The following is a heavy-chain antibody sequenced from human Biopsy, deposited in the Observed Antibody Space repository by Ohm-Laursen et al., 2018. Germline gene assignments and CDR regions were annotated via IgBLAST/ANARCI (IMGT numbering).Heavy chain of an antibody. CDR2: IYYSGIAA. V-gene: IGHV4-59*01. D-gene: IGHD5-24*01. CDR1: GGPLNSYY. Sequence: SETLSLTCTVSGGPLNSYYWSWIRQPPGKGLEWIGYIYYSGIAANYSPSLKGRVTISVDTSKHQFSLRLTSATAADTAVYYCARGGFGLDGYNSPWGRGTLVIVSS. J-gene: IGHJ5*02. CDR3: ARGGFGLDGYNSP.